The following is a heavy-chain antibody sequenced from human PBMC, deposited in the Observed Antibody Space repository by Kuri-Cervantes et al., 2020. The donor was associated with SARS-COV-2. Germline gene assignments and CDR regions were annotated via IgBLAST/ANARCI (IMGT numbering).Heavy chain of an antibody. CDR3: ARDPYEYSSGWYLGH. CDR1: GFTFSSYT. CDR2: ISSSSSYI. J-gene: IGHJ4*02. V-gene: IGHV3-21*01. Sequence: GESLKISCAASGFTFSSYTMNWVRQAPGKGLEWVSSISSSSSYIYYADSVKGRFTISRDNAKNSLYLQMNSLRAEDTAVYYCARDPYEYSSGWYLGHWGQGTLVTVSS. D-gene: IGHD6-19*01.